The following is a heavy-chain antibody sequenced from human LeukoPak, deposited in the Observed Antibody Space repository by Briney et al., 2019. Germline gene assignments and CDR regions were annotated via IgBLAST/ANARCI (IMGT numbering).Heavy chain of an antibody. Sequence: SETLSLTCTVSGGSISSYYWSWIRQPAGKGLEWIGRIYTSGRTNYNPSLKSRVTMSVDTSKNQFSLKLSPVTAADTAVYYCARRNRFDSSGYDDAFDIWGQGTMVTVSS. CDR3: ARRNRFDSSGYDDAFDI. V-gene: IGHV4-4*07. D-gene: IGHD3-22*01. J-gene: IGHJ3*02. CDR2: IYTSGRT. CDR1: GGSISSYY.